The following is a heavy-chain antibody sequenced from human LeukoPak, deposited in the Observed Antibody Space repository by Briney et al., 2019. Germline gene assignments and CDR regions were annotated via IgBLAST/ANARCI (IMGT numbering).Heavy chain of an antibody. CDR2: IYPGDSDT. CDR1: GYSFTSYW. D-gene: IGHD2-21*02. CDR3: ARPSYCRGGDCYRFDY. Sequence: GESLKISCKGSGYSFTSYWIGWVRQMPGKGLEWMGIIYPGDSDTRYSPSFQGQVTISADKSISTAYLQWSSLKASDTAMYYCARPSYCRGGDCYRFDYWGQGTLDTVSS. V-gene: IGHV5-51*01. J-gene: IGHJ4*02.